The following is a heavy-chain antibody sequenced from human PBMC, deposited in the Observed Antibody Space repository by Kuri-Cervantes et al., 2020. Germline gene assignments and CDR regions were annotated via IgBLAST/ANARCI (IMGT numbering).Heavy chain of an antibody. V-gene: IGHV1-2*02. CDR1: GYTFTGYY. CDR3: ARDRGLLLLWFGESGNYYGMDV. D-gene: IGHD3-10*01. J-gene: IGHJ6*02. CDR2: INPNSGGT. Sequence: ASVKVSCKASGYTFTGYYMHWVRQAPGQGLEWMGWINPNSGGTNYAQKFQGRVTITADESTSTAYMELSSLRSEDTAVYYCARDRGLLLLWFGESGNYYGMDVWGQGTTVTVSS.